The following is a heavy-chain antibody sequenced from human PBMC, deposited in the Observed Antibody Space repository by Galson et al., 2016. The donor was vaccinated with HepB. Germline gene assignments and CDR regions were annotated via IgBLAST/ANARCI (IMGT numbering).Heavy chain of an antibody. D-gene: IGHD4-11*01. J-gene: IGHJ5*02. CDR1: GDSVSSNSAA. CDR3: VRDKVTPGTNWFDP. CDR2: TYYRSKWCN. V-gene: IGHV6-1*01. Sequence: CAISGDSVSSNSAAWSWIRRSPSRGLEWLGRTYYRSKWCNDYALSVRSRITINPDTSKNQFSLQLNSVTPEDTAVYYCVRDKVTPGTNWFDPWGQGTLVTVSS.